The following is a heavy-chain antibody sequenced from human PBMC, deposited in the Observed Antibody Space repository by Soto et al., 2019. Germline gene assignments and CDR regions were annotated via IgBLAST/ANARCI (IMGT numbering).Heavy chain of an antibody. CDR1: GFTFSSYA. Sequence: GGSLRLSWAASGFTFSSYAMSWVRQAPGKGLEWVSAISVSGGSTYYADSVKGRFTISRDNSKNTLYLQMNSLRAEDTAVYYCAKDYYDSSGYSFDYWGQGTLVTVSS. CDR3: AKDYYDSSGYSFDY. J-gene: IGHJ4*02. V-gene: IGHV3-23*01. D-gene: IGHD3-22*01. CDR2: ISVSGGST.